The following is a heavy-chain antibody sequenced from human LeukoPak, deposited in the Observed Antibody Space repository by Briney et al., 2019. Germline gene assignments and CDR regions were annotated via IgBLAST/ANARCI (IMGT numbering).Heavy chain of an antibody. CDR2: ISSSSSTI. CDR3: ASLRFYGDYADY. V-gene: IGHV3-48*02. CDR1: GFTFSTYS. D-gene: IGHD4-17*01. Sequence: HPGGSLRLSCAASGFTFSTYSMNWVRQAPGKGLEWVSYISSSSSTIYYADSVKGRFTISRDNGKNSLYLQMNSLRDEDTAVYYCASLRFYGDYADYWGRGTLVTVSS. J-gene: IGHJ4*02.